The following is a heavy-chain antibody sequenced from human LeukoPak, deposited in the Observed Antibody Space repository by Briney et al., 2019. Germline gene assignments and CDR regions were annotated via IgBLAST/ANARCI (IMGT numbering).Heavy chain of an antibody. V-gene: IGHV4-31*03. CDR1: GGSISSATYYY. CDR2: IYYLGAT. CDR3: ARLNYYDSGSLTYSFDY. D-gene: IGHD3-10*01. J-gene: IGHJ4*02. Sequence: SETLSLTCTVSGGSISSATYYYWSWIRQHPGEAPEWMGYIYYLGATYYNPSLKSRVSISVATSENQFSLKLTSVTAADTAVYYCARLNYYDSGSLTYSFDYWGQGTLVTVSP.